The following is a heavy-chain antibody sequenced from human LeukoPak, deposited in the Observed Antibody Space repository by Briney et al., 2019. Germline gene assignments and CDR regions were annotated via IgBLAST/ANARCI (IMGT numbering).Heavy chain of an antibody. CDR2: MNPNSGNT. D-gene: IGHD5-12*01. Sequence: ASVKVSCKASGGTFSSYAINWVRQATGQGLEWMGWMNPNSGNTGYAQKFQGRVTMTRNTSISTAYMELSSLRSEDTAVYYCARGSVATIDYWGQGTLVTVSS. CDR3: ARGSVATIDY. V-gene: IGHV1-8*02. CDR1: GGTFSSYA. J-gene: IGHJ4*02.